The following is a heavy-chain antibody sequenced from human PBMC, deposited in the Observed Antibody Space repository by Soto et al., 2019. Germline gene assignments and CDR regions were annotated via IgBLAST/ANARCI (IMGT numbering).Heavy chain of an antibody. CDR3: AKGHGYTTGWYIDY. Sequence: EVQLLESGGGLVQPGGSLRLSCAASGFTFSSYAMNWVRQAPGKGLEWVSGISGSGDGTYYADSVKGRFTISRDNSKNALYLQMNSLRAEDTAVYYCAKGHGYTTGWYIDYWGQGTLVTVSS. D-gene: IGHD6-19*01. J-gene: IGHJ4*02. CDR1: GFTFSSYA. CDR2: ISGSGDGT. V-gene: IGHV3-23*01.